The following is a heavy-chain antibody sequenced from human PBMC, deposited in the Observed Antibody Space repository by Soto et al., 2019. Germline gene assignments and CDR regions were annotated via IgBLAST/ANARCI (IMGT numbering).Heavy chain of an antibody. V-gene: IGHV1-46*01. D-gene: IGHD2-21*02. J-gene: IGHJ4*02. CDR2: INPSGGHT. CDR3: ARGGHVVVVTAAFDY. CDR1: GNTFTNYY. Sequence: GASVKVSCKASGNTFTNYYIHCVRQAPGQGLEWMGTINPSGGHTTYAQKFLGRVTMTRDTSTSTLYMELTSLRSEDTAVYYYARGGHVVVVTAAFDYWGQGTLVTVSS.